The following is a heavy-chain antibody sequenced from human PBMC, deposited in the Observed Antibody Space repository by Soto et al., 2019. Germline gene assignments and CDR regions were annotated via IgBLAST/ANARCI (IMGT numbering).Heavy chain of an antibody. CDR3: ARVTPGNNLYYFSGLDF. J-gene: IGHJ6*02. Sequence: QVHLVESGGGVVQPWKFLRLSCVGSGFHFDTYGINWVRPAPGKGLQVVALISYEGSNTYYADSVRGRFTISRDNSKNALYLQMNTLRPEDTGVYYCARVTPGNNLYYFSGLDFWGQGTSVTVSS. V-gene: IGHV3-30-3*01. D-gene: IGHD1-1*01. CDR1: GFHFDTYG. CDR2: ISYEGSNT.